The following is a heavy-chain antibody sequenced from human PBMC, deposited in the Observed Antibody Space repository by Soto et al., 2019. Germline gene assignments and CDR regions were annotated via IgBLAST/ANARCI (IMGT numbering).Heavy chain of an antibody. V-gene: IGHV6-1*01. CDR3: ARSEEDSDYYYYGLDV. Sequence: SQTLSLTCVISGDSVSSSSVAWNWVRQSPSRGLEWLGRTYYRSQWYSDFAVSVRGRIVINADTSKNQFSLQLNSVTPEDTAVYFCARSEEDSDYYYYGLDVWGQGTTVIVSS. CDR1: GDSVSSSSVA. J-gene: IGHJ6*02. CDR2: TYYRSQWYS. D-gene: IGHD2-15*01.